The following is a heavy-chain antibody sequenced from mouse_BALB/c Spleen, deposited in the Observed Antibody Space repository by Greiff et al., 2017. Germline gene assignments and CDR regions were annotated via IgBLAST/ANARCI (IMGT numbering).Heavy chain of an antibody. CDR3: ARRGRRAMDY. Sequence: EVKLQESGPGLVKPSQSLSLTCTVTGYSITSDYAWNWIRQFPGNKLEWMGYISYSGSTSYNPSLKSRISITRDTSKNQFFLQLNSVTTEDTATYYCARRGRRAMDYWGQGTSVTVSS. V-gene: IGHV3-2*02. CDR2: ISYSGST. J-gene: IGHJ4*01. CDR1: GYSITSDYA.